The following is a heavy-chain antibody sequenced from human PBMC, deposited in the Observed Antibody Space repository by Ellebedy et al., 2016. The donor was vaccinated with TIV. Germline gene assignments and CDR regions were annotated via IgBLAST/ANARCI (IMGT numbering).Heavy chain of an antibody. D-gene: IGHD1-26*01. CDR3: AATSGSYRSMLLAGPLDDAFDI. V-gene: IGHV1-69*04. CDR2: IIPILGIA. J-gene: IGHJ3*02. CDR1: GGTFSSYA. Sequence: AASVKVSCKASGGTFSSYAISWVRQAPGQGLEWMGRIIPILGIANYAQKFQERVTITRDMSTSTAYMELSSLRSEDTAVYYCAATSGSYRSMLLAGPLDDAFDIWGQGTMVTVSS.